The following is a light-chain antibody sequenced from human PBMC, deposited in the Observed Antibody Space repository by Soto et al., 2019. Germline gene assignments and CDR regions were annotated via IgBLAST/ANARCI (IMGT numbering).Light chain of an antibody. CDR2: EGS. Sequence: QSVLTQPASVSGSPGQSITISCTGTSSDVVFYNLVSWYQQHPGKAPKLMIYEGSKRPSGVSTRFSGSKSGNTASLTSSGAQAEAEGDYYCCSYAGTNTYLFGTATKVTVL. CDR3: CSYAGTNTYL. J-gene: IGLJ1*01. V-gene: IGLV2-23*01. CDR1: SSDVVFYNL.